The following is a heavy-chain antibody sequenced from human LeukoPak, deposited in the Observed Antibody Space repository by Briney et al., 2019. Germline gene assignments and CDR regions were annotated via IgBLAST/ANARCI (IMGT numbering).Heavy chain of an antibody. Sequence: SETLSLTCTVSGGSIGSSGNFWGWIRQLPGKGPEWIGTFHYGGSIYYNPSLKSRVTLSVDTSKIHFSLILSSVTGADAAVYFCAKHGSPYWGLGFDSWGQGTLVTVSS. CDR1: GGSIGSSGNF. D-gene: IGHD7-27*01. CDR3: AKHGSPYWGLGFDS. J-gene: IGHJ4*02. CDR2: FHYGGSI. V-gene: IGHV4-39*01.